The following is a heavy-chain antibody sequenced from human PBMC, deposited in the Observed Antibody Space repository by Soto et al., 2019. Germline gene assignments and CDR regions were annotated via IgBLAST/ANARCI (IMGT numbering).Heavy chain of an antibody. J-gene: IGHJ4*02. CDR3: ARDCSGGSCYDFDY. Sequence: QVQLVESGGGVVQPGRSLRLSCAASGFTFSSYGMHWVRQAPGKGLEWVAVIWYDGSNKYYADSVKGRFTISRDNSKNPLYLQMNSLRAEDTAVYYCARDCSGGSCYDFDYWGQGTLVTVSS. D-gene: IGHD2-15*01. CDR1: GFTFSSYG. CDR2: IWYDGSNK. V-gene: IGHV3-33*01.